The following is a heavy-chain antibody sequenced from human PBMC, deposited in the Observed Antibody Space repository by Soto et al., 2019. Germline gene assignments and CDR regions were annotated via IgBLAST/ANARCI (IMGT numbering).Heavy chain of an antibody. CDR2: INPNGGGE. D-gene: IGHD2-2*01. V-gene: IGHV1-2*04. CDR3: AVTNCSSTSCCNYGMHV. CDR1: GYTFTCYY. Sequence: ASWKVSCKASGYTFTCYYMHWVRQAPGQGLEWMGWINPNGGGENYEGEFQGWVTMARDKSISTAYMELSRQRSAGTALAYCAVTNCSSTSCCNYGMHVWGEGTRVNVSS. J-gene: IGHJ6*04.